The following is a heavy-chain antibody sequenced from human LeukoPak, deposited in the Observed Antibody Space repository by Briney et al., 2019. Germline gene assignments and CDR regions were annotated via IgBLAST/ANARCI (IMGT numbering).Heavy chain of an antibody. CDR3: ARGSYYGSGSGDYYYYGMDV. Sequence: VASVKVSCKASGYTFTSYDINWVRQATGQVLEWMGWISAYNGNTNYAQKLQGRVTMTTGTSTSTAYMELRSLRSDDTAVYYCARGSYYGSGSGDYYYYGMDVWGQGTTVTVSS. CDR2: ISAYNGNT. D-gene: IGHD3-10*01. V-gene: IGHV1-18*01. J-gene: IGHJ6*02. CDR1: GYTFTSYD.